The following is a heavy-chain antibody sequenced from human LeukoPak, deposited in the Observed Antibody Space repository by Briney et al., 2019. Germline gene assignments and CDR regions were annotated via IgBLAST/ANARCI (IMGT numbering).Heavy chain of an antibody. CDR1: GGPISSYY. V-gene: IGHV4-59*01. CDR3: ARGDILTGSYYFGY. D-gene: IGHD3-9*01. Sequence: SETLSLTCTVSGGPISSYYWSWIRQPPGKGLEWIGYIYYSGSTNYNPSLKSRVTISVDTSKNQFSLKLSSVTAADTAVYYCARGDILTGSYYFGYWGQGTLVTVSS. CDR2: IYYSGST. J-gene: IGHJ4*02.